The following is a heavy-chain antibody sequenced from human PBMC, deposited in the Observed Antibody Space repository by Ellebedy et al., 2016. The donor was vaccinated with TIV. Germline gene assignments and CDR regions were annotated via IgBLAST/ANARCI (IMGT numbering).Heavy chain of an antibody. D-gene: IGHD1-26*01. CDR1: GYTFSSYY. V-gene: IGHV1-46*01. CDR2: INPSGGST. CDR3: ASRGSRWEPTNDYY. Sequence: AASVKVSCKASGYTFSSYYMHWARQAPGQGLEWMGIINPSGGSTSYAQQFQGRVTMTRDTSTSTVYMELSSLRSEDTAVYYCASRGSRWEPTNDYYWGQGTLVTVSS. J-gene: IGHJ4*02.